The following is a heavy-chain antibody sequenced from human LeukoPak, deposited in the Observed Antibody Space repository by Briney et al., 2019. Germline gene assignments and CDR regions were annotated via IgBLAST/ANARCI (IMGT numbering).Heavy chain of an antibody. V-gene: IGHV1-2*02. CDR1: GYTFSGYY. CDR2: INPNNGAT. Sequence: ASVRVSCKASGYTFSGYYIHWVRQAPGQGLEWMGWINPNNGATNYAQKSQGGVTMTRDTSITTFYMEVSSLTSDDTAVFYCARYNWNDVVSALDSWGQGTLVTVSS. J-gene: IGHJ4*02. CDR3: ARYNWNDVVSALDS. D-gene: IGHD1-1*01.